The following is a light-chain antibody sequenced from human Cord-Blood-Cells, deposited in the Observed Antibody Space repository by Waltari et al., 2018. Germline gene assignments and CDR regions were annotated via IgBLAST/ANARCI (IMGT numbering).Light chain of an antibody. Sequence: EIVMTQSPATLSVSPGERATLSCMASQSVSSNLAWYQQKPGQAPRLLIYGASTRDTGIPARFSGSGSGTEFTLTISSLQSEDFAVYYCQQYNNWPRTFGQGTKVEIK. CDR1: QSVSSN. CDR2: GAS. CDR3: QQYNNWPRT. V-gene: IGKV3-15*01. J-gene: IGKJ1*01.